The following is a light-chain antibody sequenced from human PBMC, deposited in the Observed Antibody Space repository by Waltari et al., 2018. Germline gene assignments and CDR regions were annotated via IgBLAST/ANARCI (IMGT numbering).Light chain of an antibody. CDR2: GAS. CDR1: QSVGRT. CDR3: QHYVRLPAT. Sequence: EIVLTQSPGTLSLSPGERATLSCRASQSVGRTLAWYQQKPGQAPRLLMYGASSRATGTPDRFSGSGSRTDFSLTISRLEPEDFAVYYCQHYVRLPATFGQGTKVEIK. V-gene: IGKV3-20*01. J-gene: IGKJ1*01.